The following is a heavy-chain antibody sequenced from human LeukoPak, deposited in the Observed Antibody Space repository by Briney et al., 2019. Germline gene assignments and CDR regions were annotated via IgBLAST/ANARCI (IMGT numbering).Heavy chain of an antibody. Sequence: PGGSLRLSCAASGFTFSSYAMSWVRQAPGKGLEWVSAISGSGGSTYYADSVKGRFTISRDNSKTTLYLQMNSLRAEDTAVYYCAKDRNTMIVVDPYDAFDIWGQGTMVTVSS. CDR2: ISGSGGST. CDR3: AKDRNTMIVVDPYDAFDI. V-gene: IGHV3-23*01. J-gene: IGHJ3*02. D-gene: IGHD3-22*01. CDR1: GFTFSSYA.